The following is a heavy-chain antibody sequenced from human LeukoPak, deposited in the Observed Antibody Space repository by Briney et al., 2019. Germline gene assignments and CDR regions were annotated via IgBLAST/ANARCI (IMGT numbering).Heavy chain of an antibody. J-gene: IGHJ4*02. V-gene: IGHV4-38-2*01. CDR3: ARAHLYGSGSRLDY. CDR2: IYHSGST. Sequence: SETLSLTCAVSGYSISSGYYWGWIRQPPGKGLEWIGSIYHSGSTYYNPSLKSRVTISVDTSKNQFSLKLSSVTAADTAVYYCARAHLYGSGSRLDYWGRGTLVTVSS. D-gene: IGHD3-10*01. CDR1: GYSISSGYY.